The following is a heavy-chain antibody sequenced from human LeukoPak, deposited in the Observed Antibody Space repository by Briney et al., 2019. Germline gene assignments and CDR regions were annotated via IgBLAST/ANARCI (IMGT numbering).Heavy chain of an antibody. CDR2: INWNGDST. V-gene: IGHV3-20*04. CDR1: GFSFDDYG. Sequence: GGSLRLFCAASGFSFDDYGLTWVRKAPGKGLEWVSGINWNGDSTDYADSVKGRFTISRDNAKNSLYLQMNSLRAEDTALYYCARDLRVVITGSFDSWGQGTLVTVSS. D-gene: IGHD3-22*01. J-gene: IGHJ4*02. CDR3: ARDLRVVITGSFDS.